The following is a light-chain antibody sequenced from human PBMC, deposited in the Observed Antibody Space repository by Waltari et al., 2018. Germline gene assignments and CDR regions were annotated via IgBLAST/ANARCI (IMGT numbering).Light chain of an antibody. J-gene: IGLJ1*01. Sequence: SSELTQDPAVSVALGQTVRITCQGDSLRSYYASWYQQKPGQAPVLVIYGKNNRPSGSPDRLSGSSSGNTASLTITGAQAEAEADYYCNARDSSGNHHYVFGTGTKVTVL. V-gene: IGLV3-19*01. CDR2: GKN. CDR3: NARDSSGNHHYV. CDR1: SLRSYY.